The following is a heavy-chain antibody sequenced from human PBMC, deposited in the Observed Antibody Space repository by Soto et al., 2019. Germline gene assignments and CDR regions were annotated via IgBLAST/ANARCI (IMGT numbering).Heavy chain of an antibody. CDR3: VNQRGSVKTYYYNMDG. J-gene: IGHJ6*02. Sequence: EVQLLESGGGLVQPGGSLRLSCETSGFSFNNYAMTWVRQAPGMGLEWVAVINYSGRTTFHAESVKGRFTISRDNSTNTVFLQMDSLRAEDTAVYSCVNQRGSVKTYYYNMDGWGLGTMGIVSS. CDR2: INYSGRTT. CDR1: GFSFNNYA. V-gene: IGHV3-23*01. D-gene: IGHD3-10*01.